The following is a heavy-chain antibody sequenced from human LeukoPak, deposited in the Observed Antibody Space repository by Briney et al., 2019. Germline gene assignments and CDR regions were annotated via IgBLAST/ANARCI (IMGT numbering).Heavy chain of an antibody. CDR3: ARTAVAGTGKPYYFDY. V-gene: IGHV4-59*08. Sequence: SETLSLTCTVSGGSISSYYWSWIRQPPGKGLEWIGYIYYSGSTNYNPSLKSRVTISVDTSKNQFSLKLSSVTAADTAVYYCARTAVAGTGKPYYFDYWGQGTLVTVSS. CDR1: GGSISSYY. J-gene: IGHJ4*02. CDR2: IYYSGST. D-gene: IGHD6-19*01.